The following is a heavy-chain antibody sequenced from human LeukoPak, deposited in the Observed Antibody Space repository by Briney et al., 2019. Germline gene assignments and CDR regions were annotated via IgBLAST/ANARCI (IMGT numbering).Heavy chain of an antibody. CDR2: IYYSGST. V-gene: IGHV4-30-4*01. J-gene: IGHJ4*02. CDR3: ARGRNLNY. CDR1: GFTFSSYA. Sequence: LRLSCAASGFTFSSYAMSWIRQPPGKGLEWIGYIYYSGSTYYNPSLKSRVTISVDTSKNQFSLKLSSVTAADTAVYYCARGRNLNYWGQGTLVTVSS. D-gene: IGHD1-14*01.